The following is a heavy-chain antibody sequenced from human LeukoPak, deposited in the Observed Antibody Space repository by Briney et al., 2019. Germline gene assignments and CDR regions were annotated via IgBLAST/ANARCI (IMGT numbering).Heavy chain of an antibody. V-gene: IGHV4-61*08. D-gene: IGHD6-13*01. J-gene: IGHJ6*02. CDR1: GGSISSGGYY. Sequence: SETLSLTCTVSGGSISSGGYYWSWIRQPPGKGLEWIGYIYYSGSTNYNPSLKSRVTISVDTSKKQFSLKLSSVTAADTAVYYCAGGEYSSSWTSMDVWGQGTTVTVSS. CDR3: AGGEYSSSWTSMDV. CDR2: IYYSGST.